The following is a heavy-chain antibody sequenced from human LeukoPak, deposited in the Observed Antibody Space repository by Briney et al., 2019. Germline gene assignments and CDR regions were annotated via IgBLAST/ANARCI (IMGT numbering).Heavy chain of an antibody. V-gene: IGHV3-7*01. Sequence: GGSLKLSCAASGFTFNNYWLSWVRQGPGKGLEWVAHIKEDTSQKYYVGSVEGRFTISRDNARNSLYLQMNSLRGEDTAVYFCARQVSREGHFDYWGQGALVTVSS. CDR2: IKEDTSQK. CDR3: ARQVSREGHFDY. D-gene: IGHD1-26*01. CDR1: GFTFNNYW. J-gene: IGHJ4*02.